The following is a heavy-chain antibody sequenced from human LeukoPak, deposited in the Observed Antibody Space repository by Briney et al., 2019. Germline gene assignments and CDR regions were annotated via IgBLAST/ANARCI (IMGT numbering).Heavy chain of an antibody. D-gene: IGHD3-22*01. V-gene: IGHV4-34*01. J-gene: IGHJ4*02. Sequence: SETLSLTCAVYGGSFSGYYWSWIRQPPGKGLEWIGEINHGGSTNYNPSLKSRVTISVDTSKNQFSLKLSSVTAADTAVYYCARGRRSNNMIVVVISPLFDYWGQGTLVTVSS. CDR1: GGSFSGYY. CDR3: ARGRRSNNMIVVVISPLFDY. CDR2: INHGGST.